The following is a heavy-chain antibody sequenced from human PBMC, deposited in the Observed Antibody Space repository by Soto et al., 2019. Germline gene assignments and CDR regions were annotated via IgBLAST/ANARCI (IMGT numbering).Heavy chain of an antibody. V-gene: IGHV3-48*03. CDR2: ISGSGRTI. J-gene: IGHJ4*02. CDR1: GFTFSSYD. D-gene: IGHD3-22*01. Sequence: PVGSLRLSCEASGFTFSSYDMNWVRRAPGKGLEWVSYISGSGRTIYYADSVKGRFTISRDSAKKSLFLQMNSLRAEDTALYYCARGDDNSGYYYAFDYWGQGTPVTAPQ. CDR3: ARGDDNSGYYYAFDY.